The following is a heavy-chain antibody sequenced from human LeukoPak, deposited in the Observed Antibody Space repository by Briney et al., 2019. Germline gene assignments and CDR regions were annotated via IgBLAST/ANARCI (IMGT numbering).Heavy chain of an antibody. D-gene: IGHD3-10*01. CDR3: ARGLAGFGEPYWYFDL. V-gene: IGHV4-34*01. CDR1: GGSFSGYY. CDR2: INHSGST. Sequence: SETLSLICAVYGGSFSGYYWSWIRQPPGKGLEWIGEINHSGSTNYNPSLKSRVTISVDTSKNQFSLKLSSVTAADTAVYYCARGLAGFGEPYWYFDLWGRGTLVTVSS. J-gene: IGHJ2*01.